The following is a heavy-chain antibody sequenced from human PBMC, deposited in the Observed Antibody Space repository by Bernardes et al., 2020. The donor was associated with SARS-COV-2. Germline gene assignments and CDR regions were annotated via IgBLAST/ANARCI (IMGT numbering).Heavy chain of an antibody. D-gene: IGHD2-15*01. J-gene: IGHJ4*02. CDR2: VYSGGTI. Sequence: GSLRLSCATSGFNVSANALNWVRQAPGRTLEWVAAVYSGGTIGYADFVKGRFTVSRDPSRRTLDLQMNSLRVEDSAMYYCTRGAAARNWGQGTLVIVSS. CDR3: TRGAAARN. CDR1: GFNVSANA. V-gene: IGHV3-53*01.